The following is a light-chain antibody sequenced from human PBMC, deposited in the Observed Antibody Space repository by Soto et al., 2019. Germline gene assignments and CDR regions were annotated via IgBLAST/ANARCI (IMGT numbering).Light chain of an antibody. Sequence: EIVMTQSPATLSVSPGEGATLSCRASQSLSTNLAWYRQKPGQAPRLLIYGASTRATGIPARFSGSGSGTEFTLTISSLQSEDFAIYYCQQYNIWPPWTFGQGTKVDIK. V-gene: IGKV3-15*01. J-gene: IGKJ1*01. CDR3: QQYNIWPPWT. CDR2: GAS. CDR1: QSLSTN.